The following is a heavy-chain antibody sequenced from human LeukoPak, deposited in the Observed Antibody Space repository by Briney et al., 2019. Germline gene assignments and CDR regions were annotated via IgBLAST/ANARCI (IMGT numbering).Heavy chain of an antibody. D-gene: IGHD6-19*01. CDR3: ARPYNSGWYGDLDP. Sequence: GGSLRLSCAASGFSFSSYGMHWVRQAPGKGLEWVAVISYDGSNEYYADSVKGRFSISRDNSKNTLYLQMNSLRPEDTAVYYCARPYNSGWYGDLDPWGQGALVTVSS. V-gene: IGHV3-30*03. CDR2: ISYDGSNE. CDR1: GFSFSSYG. J-gene: IGHJ5*02.